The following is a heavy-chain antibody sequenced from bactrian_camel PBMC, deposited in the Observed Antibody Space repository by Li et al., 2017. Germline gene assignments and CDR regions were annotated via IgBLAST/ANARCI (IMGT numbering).Heavy chain of an antibody. V-gene: IGHV3S63*01. CDR2: IYIGDIGDIRGYNT. CDR3: AASTTSCNYFRTYDPDY. J-gene: IGHJ4*01. D-gene: IGHD4*01. CDR1: GYTADINC. Sequence: QVQLVESGGGSVLAGGSLRLSCAASGYTADINCMGWFRQAPGKEREGVASIYIGDIGDIRGYNTEYADSVKGRFTISQDNAKNTAYLQMNSLNTDDTAMYYCAASTTSCNYFRTYDPDYWGQGTQVTVS.